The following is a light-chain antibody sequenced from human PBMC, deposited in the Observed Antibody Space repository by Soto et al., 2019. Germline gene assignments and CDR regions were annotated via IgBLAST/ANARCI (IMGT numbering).Light chain of an antibody. J-gene: IGLJ1*01. CDR3: SSYTSSSTSYV. CDR1: SSDVGGYEY. Sequence: QSALTQPRSVSGSPGQSVTISCSGTSSDVGGYEYVSWYQQHPGKAPKLMIYEVSNRPSGVSNRFSGSKSGNTASLTISGLQAEDEADYYCSSYTSSSTSYVFGTGTKVTVL. CDR2: EVS. V-gene: IGLV2-14*01.